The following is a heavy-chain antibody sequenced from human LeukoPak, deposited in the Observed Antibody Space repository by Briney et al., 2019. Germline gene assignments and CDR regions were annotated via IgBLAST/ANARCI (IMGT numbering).Heavy chain of an antibody. CDR3: ARDRDSSVWHVADY. D-gene: IGHD6-19*01. J-gene: IGHJ4*02. V-gene: IGHV1-18*01. CDR2: ISPNNGNT. CDR1: GYTFRSYD. Sequence: ASVKVSCKASGYTFRSYDITWVRQAPGQRLEWMGWISPNNGNTNYAQKFQGRVTMTTETPTSTAYMEMRSLRSDDTAVYYCARDRDSSVWHVADYWGQGTLVTVSS.